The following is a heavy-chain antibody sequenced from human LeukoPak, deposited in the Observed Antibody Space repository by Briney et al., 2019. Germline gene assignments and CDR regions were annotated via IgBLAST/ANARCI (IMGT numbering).Heavy chain of an antibody. V-gene: IGHV3-66*01. J-gene: IGHJ6*02. Sequence: QLGGSLRLSCAASGFTVSSNYMSWVRQAPGKGLEWVSVIYSGGSTYYADFVKGRFTISRDNSKNTLYLQMNSLRAEDTAVYYCAREAMVRGVINGMDVWGQGTTVTVSS. CDR1: GFTVSSNY. CDR3: AREAMVRGVINGMDV. D-gene: IGHD3-10*01. CDR2: IYSGGST.